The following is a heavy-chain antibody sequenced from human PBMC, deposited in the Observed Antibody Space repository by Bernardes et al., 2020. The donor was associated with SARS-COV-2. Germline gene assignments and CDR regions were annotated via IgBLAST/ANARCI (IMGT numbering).Heavy chain of an antibody. CDR2: ISAYNGNT. Sequence: ASVKVSCKASGYTFASYGISWVRQAPGQGLEWVGWISAYNGNTDSAQKFQGRVTMTTDTSTSTAYMDLRSLTSDDTAVYYCARDLPSLGYCSGPSCSPYYYHGMDVW. CDR1: GYTFASYG. D-gene: IGHD2-15*01. CDR3: ARDLPSLGYCSGPSCSPYYYHGMDV. V-gene: IGHV1-18*04. J-gene: IGHJ6*01.